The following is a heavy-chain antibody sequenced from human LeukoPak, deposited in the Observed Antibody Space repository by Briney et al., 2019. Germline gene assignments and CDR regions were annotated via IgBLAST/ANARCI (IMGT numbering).Heavy chain of an antibody. J-gene: IGHJ4*02. D-gene: IGHD6-13*01. CDR3: ARDVAAAETSFDY. V-gene: IGHV4-30-4*08. CDR2: IYYSGST. Sequence: SQTLSLTCTVSGGSISSGDYYWSWIRQPPGKGLEWIVYIYYSGSTYYNPSRKSRVTISVNTTKNQFSQKLSAVTAAHTAVYYCARDVAAAETSFDYCGQGTLVPVSS. CDR1: GGSISSGDYY.